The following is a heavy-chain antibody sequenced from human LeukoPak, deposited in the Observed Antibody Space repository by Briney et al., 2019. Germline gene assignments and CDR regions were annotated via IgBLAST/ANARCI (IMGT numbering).Heavy chain of an antibody. D-gene: IGHD1-1*01. Sequence: ASVKVSCKAPGYTFTGYYMHWVRQAPGQGLEWMGWINPNSGGTNYAQKFQGRVTMTRDTSISTAYMEVSRLRSDDTAVYYCATSRNWNDLDFHHWGQGTLVTVSS. CDR1: GYTFTGYY. CDR3: ATSRNWNDLDFHH. CDR2: INPNSGGT. J-gene: IGHJ1*01. V-gene: IGHV1-2*02.